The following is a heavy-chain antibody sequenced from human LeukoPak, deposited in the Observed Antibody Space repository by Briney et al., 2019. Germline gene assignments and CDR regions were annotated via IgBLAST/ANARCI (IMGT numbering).Heavy chain of an antibody. Sequence: PSETLSLTCTVSGYSISSGYYWSWIRRPPGKGLEWIGEINHSGSTNYNPSRKSRVTISVDTSKNQFALKLSSVTTADTAVYYCARVSSSSWYSWFDPWGQGTLVTVSS. J-gene: IGHJ5*02. CDR1: GYSISSGYY. D-gene: IGHD6-13*01. V-gene: IGHV4-38-2*02. CDR2: INHSGST. CDR3: ARVSSSSWYSWFDP.